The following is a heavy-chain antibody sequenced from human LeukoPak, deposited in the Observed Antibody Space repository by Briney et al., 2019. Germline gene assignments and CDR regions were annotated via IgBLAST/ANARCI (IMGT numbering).Heavy chain of an antibody. D-gene: IGHD3-10*01. J-gene: IGHJ4*02. CDR2: IYHSGST. CDR3: ARSEDSTEIWFGESVNSFDY. Sequence: SETLSLTCAVSGYSISSGYYWGWIRQPPGKGLEWIGSIYHSGSTYYNPSLKSRVTISVDTSKNQFSLKLSSVTAADTAVYFCARSEDSTEIWFGESVNSFDYWGQGTLVTVSS. V-gene: IGHV4-38-2*01. CDR1: GYSISSGYY.